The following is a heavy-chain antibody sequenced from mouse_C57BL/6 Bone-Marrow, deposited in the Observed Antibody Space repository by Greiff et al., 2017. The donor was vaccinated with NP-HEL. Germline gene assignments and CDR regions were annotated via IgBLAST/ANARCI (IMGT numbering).Heavy chain of an antibody. D-gene: IGHD1-1*01. CDR1: GYTFTTYP. CDR2: FHPHNDDT. CDR3: ARRIYYYGRSPGYYDG. V-gene: IGHV1-47*01. J-gene: IGHJ1*03. Sequence: QVQLQQSGAELVKPGASVKMSCKASGYTFTTYPIEWMKQNHGKCREWIGNFHPHNDDTKYNERFKGKATLTVEKSASTVDLELSRLTSEDSAVDCCARRIYYYGRSPGYYDGWGTGTTVAVSS.